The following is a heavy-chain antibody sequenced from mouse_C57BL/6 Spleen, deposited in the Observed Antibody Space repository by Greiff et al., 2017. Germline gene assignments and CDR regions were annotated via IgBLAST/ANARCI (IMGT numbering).Heavy chain of an antibody. V-gene: IGHV3-6*01. J-gene: IGHJ4*01. CDR1: GYSITSGYY. D-gene: IGHD1-1*01. CDR3: ARGYGSRSYYAMDY. Sequence: EVQLQESGPGLVKPSQSLSLTCSVTGYSITSGYYWNWIRQFPGNKLEWMGYISYDGSNNYNPSLKNRISITRDTSKNQFFLKLNSVTTEATATYYCARGYGSRSYYAMDYWGQGTSVTVSS. CDR2: ISYDGSN.